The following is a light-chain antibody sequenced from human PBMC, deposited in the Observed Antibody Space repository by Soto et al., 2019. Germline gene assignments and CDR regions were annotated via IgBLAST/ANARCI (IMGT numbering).Light chain of an antibody. CDR1: SSDVGGYNS. J-gene: IGLJ1*01. CDR2: EVS. V-gene: IGLV2-14*01. CDR3: NSYRHSTTLV. Sequence: QSVLTQPASMSGSPGQSITISCTGTSSDVGGYNSVSWFQQHPSKAPKLIIYEVSHRPSGVSIRFSGSKSGNTASLTISGLQAEDEADYYCNSYRHSTTLVFGTGTKLTVL.